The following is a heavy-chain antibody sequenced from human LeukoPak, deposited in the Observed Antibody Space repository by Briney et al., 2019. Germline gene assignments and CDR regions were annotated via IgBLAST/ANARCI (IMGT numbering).Heavy chain of an antibody. J-gene: IGHJ4*02. D-gene: IGHD6-6*01. CDR1: GLTVSNHW. CDR3: AKDRGYSSSFLDY. V-gene: IGHV3-7*03. Sequence: GGSLRLSYVASGLTVSNHWMSWVRQAPGKGLEWVANIREERGQEYYVDSVKGRFTISRDNAKNSLYLQMNSLRAEDTALYYCAKDRGYSSSFLDYWGQGTLVTVSS. CDR2: IREERGQE.